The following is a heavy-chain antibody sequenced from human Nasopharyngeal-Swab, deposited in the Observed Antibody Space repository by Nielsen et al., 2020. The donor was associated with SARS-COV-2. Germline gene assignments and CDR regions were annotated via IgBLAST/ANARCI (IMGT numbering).Heavy chain of an antibody. CDR1: GGTFSSYA. CDR2: IIPIFGTA. J-gene: IGHJ4*02. Sequence: SVKVSCKASGGTFSSYAISWVRQAPGQGLEWMGGIIPIFGTANYAQKLQGRVTMTTDTSTSTAYMELRSLRSDDTAVYYCARDNWDPERFDYWGQGTLVTVSS. V-gene: IGHV1-69*05. D-gene: IGHD7-27*01. CDR3: ARDNWDPERFDY.